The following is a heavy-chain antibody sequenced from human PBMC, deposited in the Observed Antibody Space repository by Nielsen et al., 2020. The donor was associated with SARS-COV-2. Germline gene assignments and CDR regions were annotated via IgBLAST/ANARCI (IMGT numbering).Heavy chain of an antibody. CDR3: ARGGTTVTTSRFDY. V-gene: IGHV3-21*01. CDR2: ISSSSSYI. J-gene: IGHJ4*02. D-gene: IGHD4-11*01. Sequence: GESLKISCAASGFTFSSYSMNWVRQAPGKGLEWVSSISSSSSYIYYADSVKGRFTISRDNAKNSLYLQMNSLRAEDTAVYYCARGGTTVTTSRFDYWGQGTLVTVSS. CDR1: GFTFSSYS.